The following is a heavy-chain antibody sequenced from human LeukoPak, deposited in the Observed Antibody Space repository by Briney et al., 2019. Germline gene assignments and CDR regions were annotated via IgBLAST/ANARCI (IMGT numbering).Heavy chain of an antibody. Sequence: GGSLRLSCAASGFIFSSYDMNWVRLAPGKGLKWVSSINPNGDYIYYADSVKGRFTISRDNAKNSLYLQMNNLRAEDAAVYYCARGIGYFDWLLISWGQGTLLTVSS. CDR3: ARGIGYFDWLLIS. D-gene: IGHD3-9*01. CDR2: INPNGDYI. CDR1: GFIFSSYD. J-gene: IGHJ5*02. V-gene: IGHV3-21*06.